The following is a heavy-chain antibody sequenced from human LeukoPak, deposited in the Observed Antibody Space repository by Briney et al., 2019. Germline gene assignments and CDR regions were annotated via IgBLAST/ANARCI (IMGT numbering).Heavy chain of an antibody. V-gene: IGHV3-30*02. CDR3: PKIPRSSYYDRRGFCDY. CDR2: IRYDGSNK. CDR1: GFIFSNNG. D-gene: IGHD3-22*01. Sequence: GGSLRLSCAASGFIFSNNGMHWVRQAPGKGLEWVAFIRYDGSNKYYADSVKGRFTISRVNSKITLYLQMNSLRTEASAAYYCPKIPRSSYYDRRGFCDYWGQGNLVTVSS. J-gene: IGHJ4*02.